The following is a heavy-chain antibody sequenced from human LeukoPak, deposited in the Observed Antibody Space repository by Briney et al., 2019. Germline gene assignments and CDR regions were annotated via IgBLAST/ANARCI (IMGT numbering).Heavy chain of an antibody. Sequence: VASVKVSCXASGGTFSSYAISWVRQAPGQGLEWMGRIIPIFGTANYAQKFQGRVTITTDESTSTAYMELSSLRSEDTAVYYCARDRPGLNYYDRVGFDYWGQGTLVTVSS. CDR2: IIPIFGTA. CDR3: ARDRPGLNYYDRVGFDY. J-gene: IGHJ4*02. CDR1: GGTFSSYA. D-gene: IGHD3-22*01. V-gene: IGHV1-69*05.